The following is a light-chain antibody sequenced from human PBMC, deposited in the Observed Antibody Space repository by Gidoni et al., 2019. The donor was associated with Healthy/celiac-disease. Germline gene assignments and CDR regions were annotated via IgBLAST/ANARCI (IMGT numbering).Light chain of an antibody. J-gene: IGKJ1*01. V-gene: IGKV4-1*01. CDR2: WAS. Sequence: IVMTHSPDSLPLSLGERATINCKSSQSVLYSSNNKNYLAWYQQKPGQPPKLLIYWASTRESGVPDRFSGSGSGTDFTLTISSLQAEDVAVYYCQQYYSTPRTFGQGTKVEIK. CDR3: QQYYSTPRT. CDR1: QSVLYSSNNKNY.